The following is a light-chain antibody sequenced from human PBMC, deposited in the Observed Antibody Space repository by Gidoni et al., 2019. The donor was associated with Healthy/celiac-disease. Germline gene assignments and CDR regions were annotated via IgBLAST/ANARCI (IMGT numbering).Light chain of an antibody. J-gene: IGKJ2*01. CDR3: QQYNSQYT. CDR1: QSISSW. V-gene: IGKV1-5*03. Sequence: DIQMTQSPSTLSASVGDRVTITCRASQSISSWLAWYQQKPGKAPKLLIDKASSLESGVPSRFSGSGSGTEFTLTISSLQPDDFATYYCQQYNSQYTFGQGTKLEIK. CDR2: KAS.